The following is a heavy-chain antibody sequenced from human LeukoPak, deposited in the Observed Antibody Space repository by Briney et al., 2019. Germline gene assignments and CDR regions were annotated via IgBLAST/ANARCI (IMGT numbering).Heavy chain of an antibody. D-gene: IGHD6-19*01. V-gene: IGHV1-69*06. Sequence: SVKVSCTASGGTFSSYAISWVRQAPGQGLEWMGGIILIFGTANYAQKFQGRVTITADKSTSTAYMELSSLRSEDTAVYYCARGGYSSGWYGALYYWGQGTLVTVSS. CDR1: GGTFSSYA. J-gene: IGHJ4*02. CDR2: IILIFGTA. CDR3: ARGGYSSGWYGALYY.